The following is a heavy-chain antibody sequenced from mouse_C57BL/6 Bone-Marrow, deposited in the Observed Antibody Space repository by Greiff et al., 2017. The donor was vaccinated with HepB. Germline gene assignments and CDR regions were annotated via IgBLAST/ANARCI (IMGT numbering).Heavy chain of an antibody. CDR3: AREDGNYDYYAMDY. Sequence: EVNVVESGGGLVKPGGSLKLSCAASGFTFSSYAMSWVRQTPEKRLEWVATISDGGSYTYYPDNVKGRFTISRDNAKNNLYLQMSHLKSEDTAMYYCAREDGNYDYYAMDYWGQGTSVTVSS. D-gene: IGHD2-1*01. V-gene: IGHV5-4*01. J-gene: IGHJ4*01. CDR2: ISDGGSYT. CDR1: GFTFSSYA.